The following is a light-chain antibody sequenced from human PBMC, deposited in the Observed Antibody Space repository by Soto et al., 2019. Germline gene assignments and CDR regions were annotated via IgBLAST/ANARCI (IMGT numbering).Light chain of an antibody. CDR2: EGS. CDR3: CSYAGRSSWV. V-gene: IGLV2-23*01. Sequence: QSALTQPASVSGSPGQSITISCTGTSSDVGSYDLVSWYQQHPGKAPKLIIYEGSKRPSGVYSRFSGAKSGNTASLTISGLQAEDEADYYCCSYAGRSSWVFGGGTKLTVL. J-gene: IGLJ3*02. CDR1: SSDVGSYDL.